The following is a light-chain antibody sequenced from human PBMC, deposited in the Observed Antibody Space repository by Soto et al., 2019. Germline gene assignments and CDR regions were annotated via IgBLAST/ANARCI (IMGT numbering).Light chain of an antibody. J-gene: IGKJ1*01. V-gene: IGKV1-5*01. CDR3: QQYNTYPWT. CDR1: QSISSF. Sequence: DIQMTQSPSTLSASVGDRVTITCRASQSISSFLNWYQQKPGKAPRVLISAASSLQSGVPSRFSGSGSGTEFTLTISSLQPDDFVTYYCQQYNTYPWTFGQGTKVDIK. CDR2: AAS.